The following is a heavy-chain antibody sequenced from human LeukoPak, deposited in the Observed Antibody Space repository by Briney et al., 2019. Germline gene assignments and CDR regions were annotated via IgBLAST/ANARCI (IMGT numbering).Heavy chain of an antibody. J-gene: IGHJ4*02. Sequence: GGSLRLSCAVSGFPFTTYNMNWVRQAPGKGLEWVSSISGSSSYIYFADSVKGRFTISRDNAKKSLYLQMNSLRAEDTAVYYCARHDSSGYYLLGALDYWGQGTLVTVSS. CDR3: ARHDSSGYYLLGALDY. V-gene: IGHV3-21*01. CDR1: GFPFTTYN. CDR2: ISGSSSYI. D-gene: IGHD3-22*01.